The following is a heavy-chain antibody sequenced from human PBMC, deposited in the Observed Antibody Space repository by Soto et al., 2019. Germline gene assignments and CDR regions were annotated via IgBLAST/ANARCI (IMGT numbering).Heavy chain of an antibody. J-gene: IGHJ6*02. CDR2: IRSKPYDGTT. V-gene: IGHV3-49*03. CDR3: AKDLFSMVRGASYYSYGMDV. CDR1: GFAFGDYA. Sequence: GGSLRLSCTASGFAFGDYAMSWFRQAPGKGLEWVGFIRSKPYDGTTEYAASAKGRFTISRDDSKSIAYLQMNSLKTEDTAVYYCAKDLFSMVRGASYYSYGMDVWGQGTTVTVSS. D-gene: IGHD3-10*01.